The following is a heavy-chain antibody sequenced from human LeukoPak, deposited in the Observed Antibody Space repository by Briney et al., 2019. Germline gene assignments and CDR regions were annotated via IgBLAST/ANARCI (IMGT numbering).Heavy chain of an antibody. Sequence: GASVKVSCKASGYTFTSYYMHWVRQAPGQGLEWMGIINPSGGSTSYAQKFQGRVTMTRDTSTSTVYMELSSLRSEDTAVYYCARLRDYDILTGYYRDGDYYYYYGMDVWGQGTTVTVSS. V-gene: IGHV1-46*01. J-gene: IGHJ6*02. CDR1: GYTFTSYY. D-gene: IGHD3-9*01. CDR2: INPSGGST. CDR3: ARLRDYDILTGYYRDGDYYYYYGMDV.